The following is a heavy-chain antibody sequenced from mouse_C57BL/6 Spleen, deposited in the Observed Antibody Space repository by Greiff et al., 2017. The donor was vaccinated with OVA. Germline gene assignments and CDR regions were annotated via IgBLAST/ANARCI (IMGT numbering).Heavy chain of an antibody. V-gene: IGHV1-82*01. J-gene: IGHJ3*01. CDR2: IYPGDGDT. D-gene: IGHD1-1*01. CDR3: ARAYYYGSSYVGFAY. CDR1: GYAFSSSW. Sequence: QVQLKESGPELVKPGASVKISCKASGYAFSSSWMNWVKQRPGKGLEWIGRIYPGDGDTNYNGKFKGKATLTADKSSSTAYMQLSSLTSEDSAVYFCARAYYYGSSYVGFAYWGQGTLVTVSA.